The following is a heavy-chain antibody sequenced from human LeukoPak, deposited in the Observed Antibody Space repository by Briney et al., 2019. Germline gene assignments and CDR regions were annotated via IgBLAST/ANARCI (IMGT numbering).Heavy chain of an antibody. Sequence: ASVKVSCKASGYTFTSYDINWVRQATGQGLEWMGWMNPNSGNTGYAQKFQGRVTMTRNTSISTAYMGLSSLRSEDTAVYYCARGLREYYYDSSGYYHFDYWGQGTLVTVSS. V-gene: IGHV1-8*01. CDR2: MNPNSGNT. CDR3: ARGLREYYYDSSGYYHFDY. D-gene: IGHD3-22*01. J-gene: IGHJ4*02. CDR1: GYTFTSYD.